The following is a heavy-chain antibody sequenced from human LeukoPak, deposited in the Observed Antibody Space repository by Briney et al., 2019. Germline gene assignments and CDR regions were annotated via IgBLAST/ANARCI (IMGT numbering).Heavy chain of an antibody. J-gene: IGHJ6*02. D-gene: IGHD5-18*01. CDR1: GFIFSSLD. CDR2: VGAAGET. V-gene: IGHV3-13*01. CDR3: AGSRRGYKLSGFVYFYGMDF. Sequence: GGSLRLSCAASGFIFSSLDMHWVRQATGRGLEWVSAVGAAGETYYAGSVKGRFTISRENAKNSLYLHMSSLRAGDTAVYYCAGSRRGYKLSGFVYFYGMDFWGQGTTVTVSS.